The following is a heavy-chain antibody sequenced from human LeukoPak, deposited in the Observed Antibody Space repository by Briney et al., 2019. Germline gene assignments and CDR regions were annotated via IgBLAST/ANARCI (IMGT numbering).Heavy chain of an antibody. D-gene: IGHD6-13*01. CDR1: GGSFSGYY. Sequence: SVTLSLTCAVYGGSFSGYYWSWIRQPPGKGLEWIGEINHSGSTNYNPSLKSRVTISVDTSKNQFSLKLSSVTAADTAVYYCARERYSSSWKRFVDYWGQGTLVTVSS. V-gene: IGHV4-34*01. CDR3: ARERYSSSWKRFVDY. CDR2: INHSGST. J-gene: IGHJ4*02.